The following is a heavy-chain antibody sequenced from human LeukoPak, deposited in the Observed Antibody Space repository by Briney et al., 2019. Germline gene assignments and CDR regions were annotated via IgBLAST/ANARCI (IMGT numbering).Heavy chain of an antibody. CDR2: MNPNSGNT. J-gene: IGHJ6*02. D-gene: IGHD2-2*03. V-gene: IGHV1-8*01. Sequence: ASVKVSCKASGYTLTSYDINWVRQATGQGLEWMGWMNPNSGNTGYVQKFQGRVTMTRNTSISTAYMELSSLRSEDTAVYYCARVVDIVVVPAAMHYGMDVWGQGTTVTVSS. CDR3: ARVVDIVVVPAAMHYGMDV. CDR1: GYTLTSYD.